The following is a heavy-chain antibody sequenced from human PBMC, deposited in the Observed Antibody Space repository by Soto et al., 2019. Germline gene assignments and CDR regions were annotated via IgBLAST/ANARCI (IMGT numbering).Heavy chain of an antibody. V-gene: IGHV3-7*05. Sequence: EVQLVESGGGLVQPGGSLRLSCVGSGFTFSSQWMSWVRQAPGKGLEWVANIKEDGSEKYYVDSVKGRSTISRDNAKNSLYLQLTSLRAEDTAVYLCARERVCDYWGQGTLVTVSS. CDR2: IKEDGSEK. J-gene: IGHJ4*02. CDR3: ARERVCDY. CDR1: GFTFSSQW.